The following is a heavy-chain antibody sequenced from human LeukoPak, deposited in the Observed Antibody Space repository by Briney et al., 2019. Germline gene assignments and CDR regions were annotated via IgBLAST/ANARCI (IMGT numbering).Heavy chain of an antibody. Sequence: GGSLRLSCAASGFTFSSYSMNWVRQAPGKGLEWVSSISSSSSYIYYADSVKGRFTISRDNAKNSLYPQMNSLRAEDTAVYYCARHYDFWSGYLYYYYGMDVWGQGTTVTVSS. CDR1: GFTFSSYS. V-gene: IGHV3-21*01. CDR3: ARHYDFWSGYLYYYYGMDV. CDR2: ISSSSSYI. J-gene: IGHJ6*02. D-gene: IGHD3-3*01.